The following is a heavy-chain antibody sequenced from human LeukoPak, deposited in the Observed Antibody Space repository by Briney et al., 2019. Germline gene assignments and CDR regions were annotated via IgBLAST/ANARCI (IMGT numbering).Heavy chain of an antibody. J-gene: IGHJ4*02. V-gene: IGHV3-23*01. CDR2: ISGSGGST. CDR3: AKDRSYYYDSSGLDY. CDR1: GFTFSSYA. Sequence: LSGGSLRLSCAASGFTFSSYAMSWVRQAPGKGLEWVSAISGSGGSTYYADSVKGRFTISRDNSKNTLYLQMNSLRAEDTAVYYRAKDRSYYYDSSGLDYWGQGTLVTVSS. D-gene: IGHD3-22*01.